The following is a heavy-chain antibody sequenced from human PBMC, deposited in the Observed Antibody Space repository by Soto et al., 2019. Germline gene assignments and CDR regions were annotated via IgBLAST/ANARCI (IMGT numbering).Heavy chain of an antibody. Sequence: SVKVACKTSGGTFSSYAISWVRQDTGQGLEWMGGIIPIFGTANYAQKFQGRVTITADESTSTAYMELSSLRSEDTAVYYCARDSRYYYDSSGYAPEDYYYYYGMDVWGQGTTVTVSS. V-gene: IGHV1-69*13. CDR1: GGTFSSYA. CDR3: ARDSRYYYDSSGYAPEDYYYYYGMDV. D-gene: IGHD3-22*01. CDR2: IIPIFGTA. J-gene: IGHJ6*02.